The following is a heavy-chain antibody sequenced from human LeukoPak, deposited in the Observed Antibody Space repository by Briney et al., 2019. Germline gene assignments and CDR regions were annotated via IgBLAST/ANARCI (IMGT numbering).Heavy chain of an antibody. V-gene: IGHV4-59*01. D-gene: IGHD3-10*01. Sequence: SETLSLTCTVSGGSISSYYWSWIRQPPGKGLEWIGYIYYSGSTNYNPSLKSRVTISVDTSKNQFSLKLSSVTAADTAVYYCARDPFYYGSGSYYDDAFDIWGQGTMVTVSS. J-gene: IGHJ3*02. CDR1: GGSISSYY. CDR3: ARDPFYYGSGSYYDDAFDI. CDR2: IYYSGST.